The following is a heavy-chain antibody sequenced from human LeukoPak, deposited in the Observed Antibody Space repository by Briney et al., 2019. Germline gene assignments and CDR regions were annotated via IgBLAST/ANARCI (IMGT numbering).Heavy chain of an antibody. Sequence: PSETLSLTCTVSGGSISSYYWSWIRQPPGKGLEWLGYIYYSGSTNYNPSLKSRVTISVDTSKNQFSLKLSSVTAADTAVYYCARGSLEWLAHETLNWFDPWGQGTLVTVSS. V-gene: IGHV4-59*01. CDR1: GGSISSYY. CDR2: IYYSGST. CDR3: ARGSLEWLAHETLNWFDP. D-gene: IGHD3-3*01. J-gene: IGHJ5*02.